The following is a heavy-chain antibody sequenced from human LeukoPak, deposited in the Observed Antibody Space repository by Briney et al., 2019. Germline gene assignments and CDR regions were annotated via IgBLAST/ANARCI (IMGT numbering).Heavy chain of an antibody. D-gene: IGHD3-22*01. J-gene: IGHJ4*02. CDR1: GGSISSSSYY. CDR3: ARDYYDSRTLDY. Sequence: PSETLSLTCTVSGGSISSSSYYWGWIRQPPGKGLEWIGSIYYSGSTYYNPSLKSRVTISVDTSKNQFSLKLSSVTAADTAVYYCARDYYDSRTLDYWGQGTLVTVSS. CDR2: IYYSGST. V-gene: IGHV4-39*01.